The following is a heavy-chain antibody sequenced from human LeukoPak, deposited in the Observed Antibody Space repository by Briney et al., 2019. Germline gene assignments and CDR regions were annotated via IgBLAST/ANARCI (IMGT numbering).Heavy chain of an antibody. V-gene: IGHV4-39*07. J-gene: IGHJ4*02. D-gene: IGHD3-10*01. CDR1: GGSISSSSYY. CDR2: IYYSGST. Sequence: SETLSLTCTVSGGSISSSSYYWGWIRQPPGKGLEWIGSIYYSGSTYYNPSLKSRVTISVDRSKNQFSLKLSSVTAADTAVYYCARASEYGSESYYGGYYFDYWGQGTLVTVSS. CDR3: ARASEYGSESYYGGYYFDY.